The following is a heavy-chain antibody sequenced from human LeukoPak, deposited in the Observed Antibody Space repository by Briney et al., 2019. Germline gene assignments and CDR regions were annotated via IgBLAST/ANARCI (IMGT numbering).Heavy chain of an antibody. Sequence: PGGSLRLSCAASGFTFSTYWMTWVRQAPGKGLEWVANIKQGGSETYYVDSVKGRFTISRDNAKNSLFLQMNSLRAEDTATYYCTSDQTYFFESRGHYYDAYDIWGQGTVVTVSS. CDR1: GFTFSTYW. CDR2: IKQGGSET. V-gene: IGHV3-7*01. D-gene: IGHD3-22*01. J-gene: IGHJ3*02. CDR3: TSDQTYFFESRGHYYDAYDI.